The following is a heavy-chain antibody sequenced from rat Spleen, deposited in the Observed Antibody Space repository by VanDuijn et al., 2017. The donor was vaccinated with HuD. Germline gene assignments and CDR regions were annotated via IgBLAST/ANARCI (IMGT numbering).Heavy chain of an antibody. CDR1: GFTFRNFD. CDR3: ARGNMDSTDYYHYFDY. J-gene: IGHJ2*01. D-gene: IGHD1-6*01. V-gene: IGHV5-25*01. Sequence: EVQLVESGGGLVQPGRSLKLSCEASGFTFRNFDMTWVRQTPTKSLDWVASICTGGGSTNYRDSVKGRFTVSRDNAKSTLYLQMDSLRSEDTATYYCARGNMDSTDYYHYFDYWGQGVMVTVSS. CDR2: ICTGGGST.